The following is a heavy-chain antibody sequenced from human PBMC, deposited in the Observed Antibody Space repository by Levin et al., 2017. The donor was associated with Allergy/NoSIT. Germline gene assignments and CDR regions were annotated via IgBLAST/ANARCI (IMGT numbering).Heavy chain of an antibody. Sequence: GESLKISCVVSGFTFSSYAMSWIRQTPDKGLEWISIISGESRTIYYADSVRGRFTISRDNSKNTLYLQMNSLTAEDTALYYCVSYRDGPYLHIAYWGQGTLVTVSS. D-gene: IGHD3-16*02. J-gene: IGHJ4*02. CDR3: VSYRDGPYLHIAY. CDR2: ISGESRTI. CDR1: GFTFSSYA. V-gene: IGHV3-23*01.